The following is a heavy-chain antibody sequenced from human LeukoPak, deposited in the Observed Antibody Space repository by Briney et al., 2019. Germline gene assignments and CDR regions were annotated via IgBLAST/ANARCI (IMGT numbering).Heavy chain of an antibody. D-gene: IGHD1-26*01. CDR2: IYPGDSDT. J-gene: IGHJ3*02. Sequence: GESLKISCKGSGYSFTSYWIGWVRQMPGKGLEWMGIIYPGDSDTRYSPSFQGQVTISADKSISTAYLQWSSLKASDTAMYYCARLFSGSYWGVEDAFDIWGQGTMVTVSS. CDR3: ARLFSGSYWGVEDAFDI. V-gene: IGHV5-51*01. CDR1: GYSFTSYW.